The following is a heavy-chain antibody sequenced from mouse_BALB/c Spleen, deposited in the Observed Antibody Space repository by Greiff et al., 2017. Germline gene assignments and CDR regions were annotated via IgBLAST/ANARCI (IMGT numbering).Heavy chain of an antibody. V-gene: IGHV5-17*03. CDR1: GFTFSSFG. CDR3: ERQYYGSSYGYFDV. CDR2: ISSGSSTI. Sequence: EVKLEESGGGLVQPGGSRKLSCAASGFTFSSFGMHWVRQAPEKGLEWVAYISSGSSTIYYPDTVKGRFTISRDNAKNTLYLQMSSLKSEDTAMYYCERQYYGSSYGYFDVWGAGTTVTVSS. J-gene: IGHJ1*01. D-gene: IGHD1-1*01.